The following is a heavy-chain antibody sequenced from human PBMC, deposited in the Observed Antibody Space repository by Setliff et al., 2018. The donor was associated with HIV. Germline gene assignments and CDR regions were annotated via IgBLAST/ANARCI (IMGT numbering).Heavy chain of an antibody. CDR3: ARAPPGIQNDAFDV. CDR1: GGSISSNSYY. Sequence: SETLSLTCTVSGGSISSNSYYWGWIRQPPGKGLEWIGNIYYSGSTYYNPSLKSRVTISVDTSKNQFSLRLTSVTAADTAVYYCARAPPGIQNDAFDVWGQGTMVTVSS. CDR2: IYYSGST. J-gene: IGHJ3*01. V-gene: IGHV4-39*01.